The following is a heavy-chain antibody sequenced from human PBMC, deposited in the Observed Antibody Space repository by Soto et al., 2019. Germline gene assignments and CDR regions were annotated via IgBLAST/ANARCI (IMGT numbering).Heavy chain of an antibody. CDR2: VNPNSGGT. J-gene: IGHJ4*02. D-gene: IGHD6-19*01. Sequence: XSVKVSCQSSGYTFTCYYIPWVRQAPGQGLEWMGWVNPNSGGTNYAQKFQGWVTMTRDTSISTAYMELSRLRSEDTAVYYCVTSRVSIAVAGETEYYFDYWGQGTLVTVSS. CDR3: VTSRVSIAVAGETEYYFDY. CDR1: GYTFTCYY. V-gene: IGHV1-2*04.